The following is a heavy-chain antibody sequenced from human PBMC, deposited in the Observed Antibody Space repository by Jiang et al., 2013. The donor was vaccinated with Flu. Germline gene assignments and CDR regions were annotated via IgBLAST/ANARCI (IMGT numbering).Heavy chain of an antibody. CDR1: GYRFTNYH. Sequence: VQLVESGAEVKRPGASVNLSCKASGYRFTNYHMHWVRQAPGQGLEWVGRINPSDGRTTYSQKFQGRLSMTTDTSTSTTYLELISLRSEDTAVYYCGRDPYVGVTGPGWIDPWGQGTLVTVSS. D-gene: IGHD3-3*01. CDR3: GRDPYVGVTGPGWIDP. CDR2: INPSDGRT. J-gene: IGHJ5*02. V-gene: IGHV1-46*01.